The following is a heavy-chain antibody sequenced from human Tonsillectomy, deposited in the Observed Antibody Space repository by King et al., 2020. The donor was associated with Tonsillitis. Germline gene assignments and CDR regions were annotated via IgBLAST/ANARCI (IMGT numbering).Heavy chain of an antibody. CDR1: GFSLTTRGVG. CDR3: ARDQDYYDSDGYLLNAFDI. J-gene: IGHJ3*02. CDR2: IYWDDDK. V-gene: IGHV2-5*02. D-gene: IGHD3-22*01. Sequence: TLKESGPTLVKPTQTLTLTCTFSGFSLTTRGVGVGWIRQPPGKAPEWLALIYWDDDKRYNPSLKSRLTITKDTSKNQVVLTMTNMDPVDTATYYCARDQDYYDSDGYLLNAFDIWGQGTMVTVSS.